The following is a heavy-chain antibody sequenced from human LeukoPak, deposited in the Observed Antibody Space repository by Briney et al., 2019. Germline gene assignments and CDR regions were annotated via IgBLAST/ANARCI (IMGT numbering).Heavy chain of an antibody. D-gene: IGHD1-26*01. V-gene: IGHV3-33*01. CDR3: ARALLPPDATWGFDP. J-gene: IGHJ5*02. CDR2: IWYDGSNK. Sequence: GGSLRLSCAASGFTFSSYGMHWVRQAPGKGLEGVAVIWYDGSNKYYADSVKGRFTISRDTSKNTLYLHMTSLRAEDTAVYYCARALLPPDATWGFDPWGQGTLVTVSS. CDR1: GFTFSSYG.